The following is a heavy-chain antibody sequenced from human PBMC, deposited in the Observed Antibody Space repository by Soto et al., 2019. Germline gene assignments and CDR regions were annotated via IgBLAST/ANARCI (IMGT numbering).Heavy chain of an antibody. V-gene: IGHV2-5*02. CDR1: GFSLSTSGVG. CDR2: IFWDDDK. Sequence: QITLKESGPTVVKPTQTLTLTCTFSGFSLSTSGVGVGWIRQPPGKALEWLALIFWDDDKRFSPSLKSRLTITKDTSENQVVLTMTNVDPVDTATYYCTLGNRYFQHWGQGTLVTVSS. J-gene: IGHJ1*01. CDR3: TLGNRYFQH.